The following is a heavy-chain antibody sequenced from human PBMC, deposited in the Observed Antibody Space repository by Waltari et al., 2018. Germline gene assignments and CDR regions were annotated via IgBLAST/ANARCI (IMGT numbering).Heavy chain of an antibody. CDR2: INPKTGGT. V-gene: IGHV1-2*02. J-gene: IGHJ4*02. D-gene: IGHD7-27*01. CDR1: GYTFTDYY. Sequence: VQLVQSGADVKKPGASMNVSCMTSGYTFTDYYMHWVRQAPGQGLGWMGWINPKTGGTNYAQNFRGRVTMTRDTSSSTAFLEMTSLSFGETAVYYCASSATYWGEFFEHWGQGSLITVSS. CDR3: ASSATYWGEFFEH.